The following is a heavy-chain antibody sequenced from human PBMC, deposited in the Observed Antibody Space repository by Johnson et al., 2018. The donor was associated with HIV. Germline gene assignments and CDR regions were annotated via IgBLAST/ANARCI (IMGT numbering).Heavy chain of an antibody. V-gene: IGHV3-30*02. CDR3: AREATYSSSWYHDVFDI. J-gene: IGHJ3*02. CDR1: GFTFSSYG. Sequence: QMLLVESGGGVVQPGGSLRLSCAASGFTFSSYGMHWVRQAPGKGLEWVAFIRYDGSNKYYADSVKGRFTISRDNSKNTLYLQMNSLRAEDTAVYYCAREATYSSSWYHDVFDIWGQGTMVTVSS. CDR2: IRYDGSNK. D-gene: IGHD6-13*01.